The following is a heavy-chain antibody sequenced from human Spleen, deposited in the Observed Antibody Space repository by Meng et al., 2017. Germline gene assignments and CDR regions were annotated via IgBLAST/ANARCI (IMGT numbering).Heavy chain of an antibody. J-gene: IGHJ4*02. D-gene: IGHD4-11*01. V-gene: IGHV4-34*01. CDR1: GGSFSDYY. CDR3: ARGPTTMAHDFDY. Sequence: QRLLQQWGTGLLKPSETLSLPCVVSGGSFSDYYRSWIRQPPGKGLEWIGEINHSGSTNYNPSLESRATISVDTSQNNLSLKLSSVTAADSAVYYCARGPTTMAHDFDYWGQGTLVTVSS. CDR2: INHSGST.